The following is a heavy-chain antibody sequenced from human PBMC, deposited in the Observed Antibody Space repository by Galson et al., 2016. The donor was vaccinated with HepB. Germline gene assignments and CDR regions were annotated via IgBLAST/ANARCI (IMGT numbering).Heavy chain of an antibody. J-gene: IGHJ4*02. CDR1: GFIFSNYG. CDR2: ISGGGGST. D-gene: IGHD1/OR15-1a*01. CDR3: AKLEGNNVAY. V-gene: IGHV3-23*01. Sequence: SLRLSCAASGFIFSNYGMSWVRQAPGKGLEWVSAISGGGGSTYYADSVKGRFTISRDNSKNTLYLQVNSLRVEDTALYYCAKLEGNNVAYWGQGTMVTVSS.